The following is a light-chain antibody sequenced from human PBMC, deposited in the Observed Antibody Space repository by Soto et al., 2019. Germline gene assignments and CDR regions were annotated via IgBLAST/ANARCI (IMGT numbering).Light chain of an antibody. Sequence: IVMKQSPATLSVSPGERATLSCRASQSVSSKLAWYQQKPGQAPRLLIYGASTRATGIPARFSGIGSGTEFTLTISSLQSADFAVYYCQQYKNWPPITFCQGTRLEIK. CDR1: QSVSSK. J-gene: IGKJ5*01. V-gene: IGKV3-15*01. CDR3: QQYKNWPPIT. CDR2: GAS.